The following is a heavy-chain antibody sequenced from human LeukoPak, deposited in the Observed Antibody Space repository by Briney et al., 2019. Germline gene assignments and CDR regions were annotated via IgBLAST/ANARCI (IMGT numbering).Heavy chain of an antibody. CDR1: GFTFDDYG. CDR2: INWNGGST. Sequence: GGSLRLSCAASGFTFDDYGMSWVRQAPGKGLEWVSGINWNGGSTGYADSVKGRFTISRDNAKNSLYLQMNSLRAEDTAVYYCARGGSDYDFWSGWAGRERDYWGQGTLVTVSS. J-gene: IGHJ4*02. D-gene: IGHD3-3*01. CDR3: ARGGSDYDFWSGWAGRERDY. V-gene: IGHV3-20*04.